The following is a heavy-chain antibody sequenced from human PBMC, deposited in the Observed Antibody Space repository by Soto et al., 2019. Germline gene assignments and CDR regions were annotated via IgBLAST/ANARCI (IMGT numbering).Heavy chain of an antibody. D-gene: IGHD6-13*01. J-gene: IGHJ4*02. Sequence: SGGSLRLSCAASGFTFSSYAMHWVRQAPGKGLEWVAVISYDGSNKYYADSVKGRFTISRDNSKNTLYLQMNSLRAEDTAVYYCASGTAAGTVHFSYWGQGTLVTVSS. CDR3: ASGTAAGTVHFSY. V-gene: IGHV3-30-3*01. CDR2: ISYDGSNK. CDR1: GFTFSSYA.